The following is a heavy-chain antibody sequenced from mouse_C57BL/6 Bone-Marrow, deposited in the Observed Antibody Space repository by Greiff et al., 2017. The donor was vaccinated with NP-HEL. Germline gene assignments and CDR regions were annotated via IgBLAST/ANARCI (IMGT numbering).Heavy chain of an antibody. CDR1: GYAFSSSW. CDR2: IYPGDGDT. J-gene: IGHJ2*01. V-gene: IGHV1-82*01. CDR3: VLCRYYFDY. Sequence: VQLQESGPELVKPGASVKISCKASGYAFSSSWMNWVKQRPGKGLEWIGRIYPGDGDTNYNGKFKGKATLTADKSSSTAYMQLSSLTSEDSAVYFCVLCRYYFDYWGQGTTLTVSS. D-gene: IGHD1-1*02.